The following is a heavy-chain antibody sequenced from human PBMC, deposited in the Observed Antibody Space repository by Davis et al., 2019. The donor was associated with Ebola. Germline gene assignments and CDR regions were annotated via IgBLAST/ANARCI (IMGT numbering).Heavy chain of an antibody. Sequence: SLKISCAASGFTFDDYAMRWVRQAPGKGLEWVSGISWNSGSIGYADSVKGRFTISRDNAKNSLYLQMNSLRAEDTAVYYCARVGWYGGNWFDPWGQGTLVTVSS. CDR1: GFTFDDYA. D-gene: IGHD6-19*01. CDR2: ISWNSGSI. CDR3: ARVGWYGGNWFDP. J-gene: IGHJ5*02. V-gene: IGHV3-9*01.